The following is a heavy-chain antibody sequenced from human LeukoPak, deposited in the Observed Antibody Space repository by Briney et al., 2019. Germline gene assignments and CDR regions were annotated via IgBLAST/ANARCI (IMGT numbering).Heavy chain of an antibody. V-gene: IGHV3-21*01. CDR2: ISSSSSYI. J-gene: IGHJ4*02. CDR1: GFTFSSYS. CDR3: ARELSLGRRRSASGY. D-gene: IGHD1-1*01. Sequence: GGSLRLSCAASGFTFSSYSMNWVRQAPGKGLEWVSSISSSSSYIYYADSVKGRFTISRDNAKNSLYLQMNSLRAEDTAVYYCARELSLGRRRSASGYWGQGTLVTVSS.